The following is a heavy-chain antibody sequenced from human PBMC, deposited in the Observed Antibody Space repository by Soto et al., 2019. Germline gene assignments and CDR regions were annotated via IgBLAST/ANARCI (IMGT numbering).Heavy chain of an antibody. D-gene: IGHD3-10*01. V-gene: IGHV1-69*08. Sequence: QVQLVQSGAEVKKPGSSVKVSCKASGGTFSSYTISWVRQAPGQGLEWMGRIIPILGIANYAQKFQGRVTITADKCTSRAYMELSSLRSEDTAVYYCARDYYGWNSAYFDYWGQGTLVTVSS. CDR3: ARDYYGWNSAYFDY. CDR2: IIPILGIA. J-gene: IGHJ4*02. CDR1: GGTFSSYT.